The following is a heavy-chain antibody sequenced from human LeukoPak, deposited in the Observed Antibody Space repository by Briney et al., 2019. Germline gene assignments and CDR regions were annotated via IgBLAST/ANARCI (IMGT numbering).Heavy chain of an antibody. CDR3: AIGGGGQQLGDY. Sequence: GESLKISCKHSEYSFPNYCIGWVRQMPGKGLEWMGIIYPDGSDTRYSPSFQGQVTISADKSISTAYLQWSSLKASDTAMYYCAIGGGGQQLGDYWGQGTLVTVSS. D-gene: IGHD6-13*01. J-gene: IGHJ4*02. CDR2: IYPDGSDT. V-gene: IGHV5-51*01. CDR1: EYSFPNYC.